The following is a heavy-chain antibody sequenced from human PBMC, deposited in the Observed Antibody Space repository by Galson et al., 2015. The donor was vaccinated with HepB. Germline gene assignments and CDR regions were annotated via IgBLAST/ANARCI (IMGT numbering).Heavy chain of an antibody. D-gene: IGHD1-1*01. V-gene: IGHV3-48*02. CDR3: ARARTGTDFDY. Sequence: SLRLSCAASGFTFSSYGMHWVRQAPGKGLEWVSYISTTSTIYYADSVKGRFTISRDNANNSLYLQMNSLRDEDTAVYYCARARTGTDFDYWGQGTLVTVSS. J-gene: IGHJ4*02. CDR1: GFTFSSYG. CDR2: ISTTSTI.